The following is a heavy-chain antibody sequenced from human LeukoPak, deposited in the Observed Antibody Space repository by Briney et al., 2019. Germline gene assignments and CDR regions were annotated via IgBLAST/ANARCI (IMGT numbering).Heavy chain of an antibody. Sequence: GGSLRLSCAASGFTFSSYSMNWVRQAPGKGLEWVSSISSSSSYIYYADSVKGRFTISRDNAKNSLYLQMNSLRAEGTAVYYCARDIYLGDYVLDYWGQGTLVTVSS. CDR1: GFTFSSYS. V-gene: IGHV3-21*01. CDR3: ARDIYLGDYVLDY. D-gene: IGHD4-17*01. J-gene: IGHJ4*02. CDR2: ISSSSSYI.